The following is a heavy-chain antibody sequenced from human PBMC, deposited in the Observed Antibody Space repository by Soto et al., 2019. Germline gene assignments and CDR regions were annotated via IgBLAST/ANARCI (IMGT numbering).Heavy chain of an antibody. CDR2: ISAYNGNT. J-gene: IGHJ4*02. Sequence: ASVKVSCKTSGYTFTNYGISWVRQAPGQGLEWMGWISAYNGNTDYAQKLQGRVTMTTDTSTSTAYMELRSLRSDDTAVYYCARVGGYCVSSSCHDYCGQGTLVTVAS. V-gene: IGHV1-18*01. CDR3: ARVGGYCVSSSCHDY. D-gene: IGHD2-2*01. CDR1: GYTFTNYG.